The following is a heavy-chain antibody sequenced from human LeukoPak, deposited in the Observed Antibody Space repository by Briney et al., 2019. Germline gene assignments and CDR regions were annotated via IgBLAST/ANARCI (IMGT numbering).Heavy chain of an antibody. CDR2: LNPSGGST. CDR3: ARGPAGDYDILTGYPNVDY. CDR1: GYTFTSYY. V-gene: IGHV1-46*01. D-gene: IGHD3-9*01. Sequence: ASVKVSCKASGYTFTSYYMHWVRQAPGQGLEWMEILNPSGGSTSYAQKFQGRVTMTRDTSTSTVYMELSSLRSEDTAVYYCARGPAGDYDILTGYPNVDYWGQGTLVTVSS. J-gene: IGHJ4*02.